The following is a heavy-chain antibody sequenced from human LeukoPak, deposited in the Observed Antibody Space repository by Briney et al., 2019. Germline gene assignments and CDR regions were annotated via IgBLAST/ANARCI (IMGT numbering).Heavy chain of an antibody. J-gene: IGHJ6*03. D-gene: IGHD3-3*01. Sequence: GSLRLSCAASGFTFSSYWMSWVRQPPGKGLEWIGSIYYSGSTYYNPSLKSRVTISVDTSKNQFSLKLSSVTAADTAVYYCARVSSYYDFWSGYYRVGNYYYYMDVWGKGTTVTVSS. CDR1: GFTFSSYW. CDR3: ARVSSYYDFWSGYYRVGNYYYYMDV. V-gene: IGHV4-39*07. CDR2: IYYSGST.